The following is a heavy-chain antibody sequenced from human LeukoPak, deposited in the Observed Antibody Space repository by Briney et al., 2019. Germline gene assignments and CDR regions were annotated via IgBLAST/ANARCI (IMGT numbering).Heavy chain of an antibody. CDR3: ARDASGSYSSGY. CDR2: IYHSGST. J-gene: IGHJ4*02. V-gene: IGHV4-38-2*02. Sequence: SETLSLTCTVSGYSISSVYYWGWIRPPPGKGLEWIGSIYHSGSTYYNPSLKSRVTISVDTSKNQFSLKLSSVTAADTAVYYCARDASGSYSSGYWGQGTLVTVSS. D-gene: IGHD1-26*01. CDR1: GYSISSVYY.